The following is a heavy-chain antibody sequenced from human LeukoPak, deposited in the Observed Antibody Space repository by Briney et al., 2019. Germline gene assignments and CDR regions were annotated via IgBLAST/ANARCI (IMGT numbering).Heavy chain of an antibody. V-gene: IGHV1-46*01. D-gene: IGHD3-22*01. J-gene: IGHJ3*02. CDR1: GYTFTSYY. CDR2: ITPSSGST. Sequence: GASVKVSCKASGYTFTSYYMQWVRHAPGQGLEWMGIITPSSGSTSYAQKFQGRVTMTRDTSTSTLYMELSSLRTEDTAVYYCSRGRNYYDSSDYYYEGDVFDIWGEGTMVTVS. CDR3: SRGRNYYDSSDYYYEGDVFDI.